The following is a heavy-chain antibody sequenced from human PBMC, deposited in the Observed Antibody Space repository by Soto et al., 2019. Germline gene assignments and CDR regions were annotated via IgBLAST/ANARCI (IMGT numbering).Heavy chain of an antibody. CDR1: GCTFSSYS. CDR2: IIPIFGTA. V-gene: IGHV1-69*13. Sequence: SVKVSCKASGCTFSSYSISWVRQAPGQGLEWMGGIIPIFGTANYAQKFQGRVTITADESTSTAYMELSRLRSEDTAVYYCARHVPYCSGGNCYAANSFDYWGQGTLVTVSS. CDR3: ARHVPYCSGGNCYAANSFDY. J-gene: IGHJ4*02. D-gene: IGHD2-15*01.